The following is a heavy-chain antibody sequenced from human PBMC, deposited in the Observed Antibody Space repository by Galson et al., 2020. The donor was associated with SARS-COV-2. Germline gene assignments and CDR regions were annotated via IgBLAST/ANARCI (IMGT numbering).Heavy chain of an antibody. CDR3: AKLPDGPFGVVTMDAFAT. J-gene: IGHJ3*02. Sequence: TGGSLRLSCAASGFTFSSYSMSWVRQAPGQGLEWVSVISGTISGSAGSTHYADSVKGRFTISRDNSRDTLYLQMNSLRAEDTAVYYCAKLPDGPFGVVTMDAFATWGQGSMVTVSS. D-gene: IGHD3-3*01. V-gene: IGHV3-23*01. CDR1: GFTFSSYS. CDR2: ISGTISGSAGST.